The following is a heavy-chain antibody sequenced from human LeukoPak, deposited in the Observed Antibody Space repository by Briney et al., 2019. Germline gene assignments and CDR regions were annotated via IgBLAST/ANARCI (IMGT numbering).Heavy chain of an antibody. J-gene: IGHJ6*03. CDR2: IYSVGST. CDR1: GFTVSSNY. D-gene: IGHD1-7*01. Sequence: GGSLRLSCAASGFTVSSNYMSWARQAPGKGLEWVSVIYSVGSTYYADSVKGRFTISRDNYKNTLYLQMNSLRAEDTAVYYCAKEASIIGTTYHYYYMDVWGKGTTVTVSS. CDR3: AKEASIIGTTYHYYYMDV. V-gene: IGHV3-53*01.